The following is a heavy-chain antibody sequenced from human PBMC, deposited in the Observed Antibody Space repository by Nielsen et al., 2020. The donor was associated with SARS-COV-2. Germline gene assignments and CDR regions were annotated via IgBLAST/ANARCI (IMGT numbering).Heavy chain of an antibody. CDR2: IYYSGST. CDR1: GGSISSYY. CDR3: ARAYDFWSGYPN. Sequence: SETLSLTCTVSGGSISSYYWSWIRQPPGKGLEWIGYIYYSGSTNYNPSLKSRVTISVDTSKNQFSLKLSSVTAADTAVYYCARAYDFWSGYPNWGQGTLVTVSS. V-gene: IGHV4-59*01. J-gene: IGHJ4*02. D-gene: IGHD3-3*01.